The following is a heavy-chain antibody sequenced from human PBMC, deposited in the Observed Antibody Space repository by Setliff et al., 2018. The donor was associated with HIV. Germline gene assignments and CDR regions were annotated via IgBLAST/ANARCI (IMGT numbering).Heavy chain of an antibody. CDR1: GYTFSNFG. V-gene: IGHV1-18*01. D-gene: IGHD3-10*01. CDR2: INGYSGKT. J-gene: IGHJ3*02. Sequence: ASVKVSCKSSGYTFSNFGVSWVRQAPGQGLEWLGYINGYSGKTHLSPRLQSRLTMTTDTSTDTVYLELRSLASDDTAIYYCAREAPRYASGAFDMWGLGTMVTVSS. CDR3: AREAPRYASGAFDM.